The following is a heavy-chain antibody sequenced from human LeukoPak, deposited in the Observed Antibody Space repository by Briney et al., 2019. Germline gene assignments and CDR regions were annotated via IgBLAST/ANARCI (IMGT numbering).Heavy chain of an antibody. Sequence: GGSLRLSCAASGFTFSSYSMNWVRQAPGKGLEWVSSISSSSSYIYYADSVKGRFTVSRDNAKNSLYLQMNSLRAEDTAVYYCARVSWFPGTSYYYMDVWGKGTTVTVSS. CDR3: ARVSWFPGTSYYYMDV. V-gene: IGHV3-21*01. CDR1: GFTFSSYS. CDR2: ISSSSSYI. J-gene: IGHJ6*03. D-gene: IGHD1-1*01.